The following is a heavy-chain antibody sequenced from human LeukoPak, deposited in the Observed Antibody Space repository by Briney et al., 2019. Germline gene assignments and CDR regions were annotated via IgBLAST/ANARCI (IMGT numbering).Heavy chain of an antibody. CDR2: ISWNSVNI. CDR1: GFTFDDYA. J-gene: IGHJ4*02. Sequence: GGSLRLSCAASGFTFDDYAMHWVRQAPGKGLEWVSAISWNSVNIDYADSVKGRFTISRDNAKKSLYLQMNSLRAEDTALYYCAKDPNYDILTGYRHFDYWGQGTLVTVSS. V-gene: IGHV3-9*01. D-gene: IGHD3-9*01. CDR3: AKDPNYDILTGYRHFDY.